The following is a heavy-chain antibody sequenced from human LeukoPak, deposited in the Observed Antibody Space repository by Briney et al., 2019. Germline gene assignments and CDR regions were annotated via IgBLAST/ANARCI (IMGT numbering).Heavy chain of an antibody. J-gene: IGHJ5*02. D-gene: IGHD2/OR15-2a*01. CDR3: ARGPLPPKYSRKGKTWFDP. CDR1: GYTFTSYG. V-gene: IGHV1-18*01. CDR2: ISAYNGNT. Sequence: ASVKVSCKASGYTFTSYGISWVRHAPGQGLEWMGWISAYNGNTNYAQKLQGRVTMTTDTSTSTAYMELRSLRSDDTAVYYCARGPLPPKYSRKGKTWFDPWGQGTLVTVSS.